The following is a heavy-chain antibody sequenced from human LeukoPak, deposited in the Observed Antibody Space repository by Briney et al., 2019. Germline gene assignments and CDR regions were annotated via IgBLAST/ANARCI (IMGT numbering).Heavy chain of an antibody. D-gene: IGHD3-10*01. Sequence: ASVKVSCKASGYTFTTYYIHWVRQAPGQGPEWMGWINPTSGGTNYAQKFQGRVTLTRDTSITTVYMELNRLRSDDTGVYYCARERFGELFNYFDQWGQGTLVTVSS. CDR2: INPTSGGT. CDR3: ARERFGELFNYFDQ. V-gene: IGHV1-2*02. CDR1: GYTFTTYY. J-gene: IGHJ4*02.